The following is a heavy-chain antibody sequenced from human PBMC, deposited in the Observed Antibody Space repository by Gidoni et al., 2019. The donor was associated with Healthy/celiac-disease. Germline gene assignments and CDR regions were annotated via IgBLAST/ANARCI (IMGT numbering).Heavy chain of an antibody. Sequence: EVQLVESGGGLVKPGGSLRLSCAASGFTFSRYSMNWVRQAPGTGLEWFSSISRISSYVYDADTVKGGFTISRDNAKNSLYLQMNSLRAEDTAVYYCARDRASGWRPDDAFDIWGQGTMVTVSS. CDR3: ARDRASGWRPDDAFDI. J-gene: IGHJ3*02. D-gene: IGHD6-19*01. CDR1: GFTFSRYS. CDR2: ISRISSYV. V-gene: IGHV3-21*01.